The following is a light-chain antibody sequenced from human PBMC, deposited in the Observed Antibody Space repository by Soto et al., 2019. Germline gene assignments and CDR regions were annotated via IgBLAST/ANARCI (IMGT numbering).Light chain of an antibody. Sequence: IVLTQSPGTLSLSPGERATLSCRASQSVSGSYLAWYQQKPGQAPRLLIYGASSRATGIPDRFSGSGSGTDFSLTISRLEPEDFAVYSCQQPGSSSWTFGQGTKVEIK. CDR3: QQPGSSSWT. V-gene: IGKV3-20*01. CDR2: GAS. J-gene: IGKJ1*01. CDR1: QSVSGSY.